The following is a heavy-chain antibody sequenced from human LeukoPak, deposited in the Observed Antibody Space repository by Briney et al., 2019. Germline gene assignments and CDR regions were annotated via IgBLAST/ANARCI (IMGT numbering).Heavy chain of an antibody. V-gene: IGHV1-8*01. J-gene: IGHJ4*02. D-gene: IGHD2/OR15-2a*01. CDR3: ARAIRNELLSEF. CDR2: MNPNSGNT. CDR1: GYTFASYD. Sequence: ASVKVSCKASGYTFASYDITWVRQALGQGLEWMGWMNPNSGNTGYARKFKGRVSMTRDTSITTAYMELSSLRSEDTAVYYCARAIRNELLSEFWGQGSLITVSS.